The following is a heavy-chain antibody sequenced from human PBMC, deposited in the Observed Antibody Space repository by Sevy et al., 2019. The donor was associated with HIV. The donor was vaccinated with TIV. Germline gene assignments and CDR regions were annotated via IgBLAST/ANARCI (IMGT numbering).Heavy chain of an antibody. V-gene: IGHV4-4*07. J-gene: IGHJ4*02. CDR2: IDTSGGT. CDR1: GGSISSHY. CDR3: ARYNFWSGHYDYFDY. D-gene: IGHD3-3*01. Sequence: SETLSLTCSVSGGSISSHYWSWIRQPAGEGLECIGRIDTSGGTNYNPALKTRVTKSIDTSKNQFSLRLRSVTAADTAVYYCARYNFWSGHYDYFDYWGPGALVTVSS.